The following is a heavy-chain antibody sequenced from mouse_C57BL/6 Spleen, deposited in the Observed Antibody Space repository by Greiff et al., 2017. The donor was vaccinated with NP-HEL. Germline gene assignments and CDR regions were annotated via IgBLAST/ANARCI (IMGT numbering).Heavy chain of an antibody. CDR2: INPNYGTT. CDR1: GYTFTDYN. J-gene: IGHJ3*01. D-gene: IGHD2-2*01. CDR3: ARGYDEGPWFAY. V-gene: IGHV1-39*01. Sequence: VHVKQSGPELVKPGASVKISCKASGYTFTDYNMNWVKQSNGKSLEWIGVINPNYGTTSYNQKFKGKATLTVDQSSSTAYMQLNSLTSEDSAVYYCARGYDEGPWFAYWGQGTLVTVSA.